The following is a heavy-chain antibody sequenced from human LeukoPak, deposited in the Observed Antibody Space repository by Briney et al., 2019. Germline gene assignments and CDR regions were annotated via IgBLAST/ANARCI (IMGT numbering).Heavy chain of an antibody. Sequence: GGSLRLSCAASGFTFSSSAMSWVRQAPGKGLEWVSGISSSGSGTNHADSVKGRFTISRDSSKSTLYLQMNSLRDEDTAVYYCAKAINIPNWNRTPFDYWGQGTLVTVSS. CDR2: ISSSGSGT. V-gene: IGHV3-23*01. CDR1: GFTFSSSA. CDR3: AKAINIPNWNRTPFDY. J-gene: IGHJ4*02. D-gene: IGHD1-1*01.